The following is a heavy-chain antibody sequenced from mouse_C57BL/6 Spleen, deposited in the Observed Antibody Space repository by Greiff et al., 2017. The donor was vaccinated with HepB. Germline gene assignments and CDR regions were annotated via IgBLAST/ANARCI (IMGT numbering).Heavy chain of an antibody. CDR1: GYTFTSYW. CDR3: ARGIAVTTYYFDY. Sequence: QVQLQQSGAELVRPGSSVKLSCKASGYTFTSYWMDWVKQRPGQGLEWIGNIYPSDSETHYNQKFKDKATLTVDKSSSTAYMQLSSLTSEDSAVYYCARGIAVTTYYFDYWGQGTTLTVSS. V-gene: IGHV1-61*01. D-gene: IGHD2-2*01. J-gene: IGHJ2*01. CDR2: IYPSDSET.